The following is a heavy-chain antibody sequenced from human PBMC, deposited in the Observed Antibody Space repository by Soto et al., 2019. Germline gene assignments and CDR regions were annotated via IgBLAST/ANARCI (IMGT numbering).Heavy chain of an antibody. CDR3: ARYVNPYDTAVWFDP. J-gene: IGHJ5*02. V-gene: IGHV4-59*01. D-gene: IGHD3-9*01. Sequence: QVQLQESGPGLVKPSETLSLTCTVSGGSTRNYFWSWIRQPPGKGLEWIGCIYYSGTTNYNSSLKSRVTISLDTSKNQFSLRLRSVTAADTAVYYCARYVNPYDTAVWFDPWGQEPWSPSPQ. CDR1: GGSTRNYF. CDR2: IYYSGTT.